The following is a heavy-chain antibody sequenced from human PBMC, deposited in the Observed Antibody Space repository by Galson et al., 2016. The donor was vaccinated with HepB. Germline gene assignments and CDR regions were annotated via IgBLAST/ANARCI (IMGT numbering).Heavy chain of an antibody. J-gene: IGHJ6*02. D-gene: IGHD5-12*01. CDR2: IRQDGAES. CDR3: ARFGCASCYDFYYYGMDV. CDR1: GFSFSSYW. Sequence: SLRLSCAASGFSFSSYWMSWVRQAPGKGLEWVANIRQDGAESFYLSSVRGRFTISRDNAKNAVYWEVNSLRSDDTAVYYCARFGCASCYDFYYYGMDVWGQGTTVTVSS. V-gene: IGHV3-7*01.